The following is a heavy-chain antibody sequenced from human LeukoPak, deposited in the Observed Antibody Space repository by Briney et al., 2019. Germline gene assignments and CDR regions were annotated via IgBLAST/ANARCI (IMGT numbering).Heavy chain of an antibody. CDR1: GFTFRSYA. Sequence: PGGSLRLSCAASGFTFRSYAMNWVRQAPGKGLEWVSGISGGGGSTYYADSVKGRFTISRDNSKNTLYLQMNSLRAEDTAVYYCARVAGYGGNPFDYWGQGTLVTVSS. CDR3: ARVAGYGGNPFDY. J-gene: IGHJ4*02. V-gene: IGHV3-23*01. CDR2: ISGGGGST. D-gene: IGHD4-23*01.